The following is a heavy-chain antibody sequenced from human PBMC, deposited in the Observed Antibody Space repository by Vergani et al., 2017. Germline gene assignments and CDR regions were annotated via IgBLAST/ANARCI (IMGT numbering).Heavy chain of an antibody. J-gene: IGHJ6*03. V-gene: IGHV3-74*01. CDR2: INSDGDST. CDR1: GFTFSNYW. D-gene: IGHD1-26*01. Sequence: VQLVESGGGLVQPGGSLRLSCTASGFTFSNYWMQWVRQAPGKWLMWVSRINSDGDSTSYADSVKGLFTISRDNAKNTLYLQMDSLRAEDTAVYYCARDGWELLDYFYYMDVLGKGTTVTVSS. CDR3: ARDGWELLDYFYYMDV.